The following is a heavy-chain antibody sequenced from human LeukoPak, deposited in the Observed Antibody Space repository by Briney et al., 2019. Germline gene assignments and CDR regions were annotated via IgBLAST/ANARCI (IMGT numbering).Heavy chain of an antibody. CDR3: ARDLGYCSGGSCYSRGMDV. CDR1: GYTFTSYA. CDR2: INAGNGNT. Sequence: ASVKVSCKASGYTFTSYAMHWVRQAPGQRLEWMGWINAGNGNTKYSQKFQGRVTITRDTSASTAYMELSSLRSEDTAVYYCARDLGYCSGGSCYSRGMDVWGQGTTVTVSS. D-gene: IGHD2-15*01. V-gene: IGHV1-3*01. J-gene: IGHJ6*02.